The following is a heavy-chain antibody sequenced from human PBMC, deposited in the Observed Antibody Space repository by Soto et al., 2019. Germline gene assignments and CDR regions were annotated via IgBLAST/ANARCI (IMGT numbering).Heavy chain of an antibody. CDR2: ISGSGGRT. J-gene: IGHJ4*02. D-gene: IGHD5-18*01. V-gene: IGHV3-23*01. CDR3: AKWGWVGYSYAKGGFDY. CDR1: GFTFSSYA. Sequence: EVQLLESGGGLVQPGGSLRLSCAASGFTFSSYAMSWVRQAPGKGLEWVSAISGSGGRTYSEDSVKGRFTISRDNSKNTLYLQMNSLRAEDTAVYYCAKWGWVGYSYAKGGFDYWGQGTLVTVSS.